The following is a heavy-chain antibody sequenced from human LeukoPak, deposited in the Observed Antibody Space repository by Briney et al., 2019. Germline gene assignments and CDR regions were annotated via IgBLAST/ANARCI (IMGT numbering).Heavy chain of an antibody. D-gene: IGHD1-1*01. CDR1: GYTFTGYY. CDR3: ARQEGGNRNFDY. J-gene: IGHJ4*02. Sequence: ASVKVSCKASGYTFTGYYMHWVRQAPGQGLEWMGWINPNSGGTNYAQKFQGRVTMTRDTSISTAYMELSRLRSDDTAVYYCARQEGGNRNFDYWGQGTLVTVSS. V-gene: IGHV1-2*02. CDR2: INPNSGGT.